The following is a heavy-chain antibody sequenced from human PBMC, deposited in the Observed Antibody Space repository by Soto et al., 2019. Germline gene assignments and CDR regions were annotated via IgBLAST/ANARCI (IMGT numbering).Heavy chain of an antibody. CDR1: GYTFTSYA. Sequence: ASVKVTCKASGYTFTSYALHWLRHAPGQRLEWMGWINAGNGNTKYSQKFQGRVTITRDTSASTAYMELSSLRSEDTAVYYCARVWAISDLVLGYWGQGTLITVPQ. V-gene: IGHV1-3*01. D-gene: IGHD3-9*01. J-gene: IGHJ4*02. CDR3: ARVWAISDLVLGY. CDR2: INAGNGNT.